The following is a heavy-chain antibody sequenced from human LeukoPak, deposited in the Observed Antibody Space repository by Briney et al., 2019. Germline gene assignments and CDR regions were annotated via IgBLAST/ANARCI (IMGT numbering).Heavy chain of an antibody. CDR2: ISGSGGST. V-gene: IGHV3-23*01. J-gene: IGHJ4*02. Sequence: PGGSLRLPCAASGFTFSNYAMSWVRQAPGKGLEWVSAISGSGGSTYYADSVKGRFTISRDSSKNTLYLQLNSLRAEDTAVYYCANAEVGYWGQGTLVTVSS. CDR3: ANAEVGY. CDR1: GFTFSNYA.